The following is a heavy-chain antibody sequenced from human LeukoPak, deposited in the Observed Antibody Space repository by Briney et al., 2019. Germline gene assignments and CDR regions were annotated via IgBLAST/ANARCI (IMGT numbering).Heavy chain of an antibody. CDR1: GFTFSNAW. CDR3: AKGMVRGIINNYFDY. J-gene: IGHJ4*02. Sequence: GGSLRLSCAASGFTFSNAWMSWVRQAPGKGLEWVGRIKSKTDGGTTDYAAPVKGRFTISRDDSKNTLFLQMNSLRAEDTAVYFCAKGMVRGIINNYFDYWGQGTLVTVSS. D-gene: IGHD3-10*01. V-gene: IGHV3-15*01. CDR2: IKSKTDGGTT.